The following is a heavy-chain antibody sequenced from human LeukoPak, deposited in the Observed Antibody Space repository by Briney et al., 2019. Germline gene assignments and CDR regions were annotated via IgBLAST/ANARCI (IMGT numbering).Heavy chain of an antibody. J-gene: IGHJ5*02. CDR2: ISGTGGRT. CDR1: GFTFSSYA. D-gene: IGHD3-10*01. V-gene: IGHV3-23*01. CDR3: AGDNSVGDIAWWFDP. Sequence: AGGSLRLSCAASGFTFSSYAMSWVRQAPGKGLECVSGISGTGGRTYYADSVKGRFTISRDNSKNTLYLQMNSLRVEDTAVYYCAGDNSVGDIAWWFDPWGQGTLVTVSS.